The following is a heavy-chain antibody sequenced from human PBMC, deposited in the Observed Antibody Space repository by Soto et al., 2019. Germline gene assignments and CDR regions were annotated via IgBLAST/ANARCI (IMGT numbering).Heavy chain of an antibody. CDR3: ARDTAGGYSYGIDAFDI. CDR1: GYTFTGYY. CDR2: INPNSGST. D-gene: IGHD5-18*01. J-gene: IGHJ3*02. Sequence: ASVKVSCKASGYTFTGYYMHWVRQAPGQGLEWMGWINPNSGSTNYAQKFQGRVTMTRDTSISTAYMELSRLRSDDTAVYYCARDTAGGYSYGIDAFDIWGQGTMVTVSS. V-gene: IGHV1-2*02.